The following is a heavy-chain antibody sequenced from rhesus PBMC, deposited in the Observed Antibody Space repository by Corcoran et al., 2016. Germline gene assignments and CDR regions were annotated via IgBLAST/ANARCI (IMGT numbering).Heavy chain of an antibody. Sequence: EVQLVQSGEEVNRPGASLKIACTPSGYSFTSYWISWVRPLTGHGLEWMGAIDPSDADTRYSPSFQGQVTISADKSISTAYLQWSSLKASDTATYYCAKDDFWSGYFIDYWGQGVLVTVSS. J-gene: IGHJ4*01. CDR2: IDPSDADT. V-gene: IGHV5-20*02. CDR3: AKDDFWSGYFIDY. D-gene: IGHD3-3*01. CDR1: GYSFTSYW.